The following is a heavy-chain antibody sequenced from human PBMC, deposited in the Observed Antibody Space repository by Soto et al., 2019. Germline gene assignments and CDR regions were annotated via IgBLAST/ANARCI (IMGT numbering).Heavy chain of an antibody. CDR1: GDSISTYY. V-gene: IGHV4-59*08. CDR2: IYYTGNT. Sequence: SQTLSLTCTFSGDSISTYYWRWIRQPPGKGLEWIGYIYYTGNTNYNPSLKSRVTISVDTSKNQFSLKLSSVTPEDTAVYYCGRLVGNSWIDYWGQGTPVTVSS. J-gene: IGHJ4*02. CDR3: GRLVGNSWIDY. D-gene: IGHD6-13*01.